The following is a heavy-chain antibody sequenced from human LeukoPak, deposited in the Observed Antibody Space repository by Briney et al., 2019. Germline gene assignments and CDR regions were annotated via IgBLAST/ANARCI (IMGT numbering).Heavy chain of an antibody. CDR3: AGRGGVATQSP. Sequence: GGSLRLSCAASGFTFSSYAMSWVRQAPGKGLEWVSAIRGSGGSTYYADSVKGRFTISRDNSKNTLYLQMNSLRAEDTAVYYCAGRGGVATQSPWGQGTLVTVSS. V-gene: IGHV3-23*01. J-gene: IGHJ5*02. CDR2: IRGSGGST. CDR1: GFTFSSYA. D-gene: IGHD5-12*01.